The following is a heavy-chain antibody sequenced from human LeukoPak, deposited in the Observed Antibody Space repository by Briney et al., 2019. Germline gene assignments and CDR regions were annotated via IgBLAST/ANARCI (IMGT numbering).Heavy chain of an antibody. CDR1: GFTFSSYA. V-gene: IGHV3-23*01. J-gene: IGHJ4*02. CDR2: ISGSGGST. Sequence: PGGSLRLSCAASGFTFSSYAMSWVRQAPGKGLEWVSAISGSGGSTYYADSVKGRFTISRDNSKNTLYLQMNSLRAEDTAVYYCARLNDILTDGRRYYFDYWGQGTPVTVSS. D-gene: IGHD3-9*01. CDR3: ARLNDILTDGRRYYFDY.